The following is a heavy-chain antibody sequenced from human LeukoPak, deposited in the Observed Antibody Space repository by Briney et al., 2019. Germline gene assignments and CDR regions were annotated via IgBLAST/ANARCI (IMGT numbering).Heavy chain of an antibody. CDR2: FYTEDGET. Sequence: ASVNVSCKVSGYTLTELSMHWVRQAPGKGLEWMGGFYTEDGETIYAQKFEGRVTITEETSTDKEYMEVSRLRAEETAVYYCATTFTYYYDSSGYYPFDYWGQGTLVTVPS. D-gene: IGHD3-22*01. CDR1: GYTLTELS. CDR3: ATTFTYYYDSSGYYPFDY. V-gene: IGHV1-24*01. J-gene: IGHJ4*02.